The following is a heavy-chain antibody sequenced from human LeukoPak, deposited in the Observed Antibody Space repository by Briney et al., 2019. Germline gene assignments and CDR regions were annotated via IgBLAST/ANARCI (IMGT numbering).Heavy chain of an antibody. CDR3: ARVPYCSGGSCYSGYQYYGMDV. CDR2: IYYSGSS. Sequence: SETLSLTCTVSGGSIRSSSYYWGWIRQPPGKGLEWIGSIYYSGSSYYNPSLKSRVTISVDTSKNQFSLKLSSVTAADTAVYYCARVPYCSGGSCYSGYQYYGMDVWGQGTTVTVSS. V-gene: IGHV4-39*07. D-gene: IGHD2-15*01. J-gene: IGHJ6*02. CDR1: GGSIRSSSYY.